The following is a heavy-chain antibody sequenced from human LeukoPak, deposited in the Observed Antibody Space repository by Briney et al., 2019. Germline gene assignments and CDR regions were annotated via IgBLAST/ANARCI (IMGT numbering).Heavy chain of an antibody. CDR2: ISAYNGNT. Sequence: ASVKVSCKASGYTFTSYGISWVRQAPGQGLEWMGWISAYNGNTNYAQKLQGRVTMTTDTSTSTAYMELRSLRSDDTAVYYCARDRPLWFGELLLPYYYYGMDVWGQGTTVTVSS. V-gene: IGHV1-18*01. CDR3: ARDRPLWFGELLLPYYYYGMDV. J-gene: IGHJ6*02. D-gene: IGHD3-10*01. CDR1: GYTFTSYG.